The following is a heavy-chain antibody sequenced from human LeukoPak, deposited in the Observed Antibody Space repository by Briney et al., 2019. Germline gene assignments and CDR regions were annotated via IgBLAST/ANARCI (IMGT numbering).Heavy chain of an antibody. CDR1: GGSISSGSYY. D-gene: IGHD2-2*02. CDR2: IYTSGST. V-gene: IGHV4-61*02. J-gene: IGHJ3*02. CDR3: AREAPAIVVVPAAINLFDAFDI. Sequence: SQTLSLTCTVSGGSISSGSYYWSWIRQPAGKGLEWIGRIYTSGSTNYNPSLKSRVTISVGTSKNQFSLKLSSVTAADTAVYYCAREAPAIVVVPAAINLFDAFDIWGQGTMVTVSS.